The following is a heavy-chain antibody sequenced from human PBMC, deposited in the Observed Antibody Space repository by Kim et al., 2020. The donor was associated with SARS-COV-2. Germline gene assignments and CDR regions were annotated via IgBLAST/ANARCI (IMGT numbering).Heavy chain of an antibody. CDR2: IKQDGSEK. J-gene: IGHJ6*02. CDR1: GFTFSSYW. CDR3: AMLAAAGPWDYYGMDV. V-gene: IGHV3-7*03. Sequence: GGSLRLSCAASGFTFSSYWMSWVRQAPGKGLEWVANIKQDGSEKYYVDSVKGRFTISRDNAKNSLYLQMNSLRAEDTAVYYCAMLAAAGPWDYYGMDVWGQGTTVTVSS. D-gene: IGHD6-13*01.